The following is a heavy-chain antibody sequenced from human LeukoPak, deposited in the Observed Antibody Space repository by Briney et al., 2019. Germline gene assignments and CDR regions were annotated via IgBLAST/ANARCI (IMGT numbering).Heavy chain of an antibody. V-gene: IGHV4-38-2*01. CDR2: IYHSRNT. D-gene: IGHD6-6*01. CDR3: ARVEWGSVAALDDWYFDL. CDR1: DFSISNPYY. Sequence: PSGTLSLTCAVSDFSISNPYYWGWVRQPPGKGLEWIGNIYHSRNTHYNPSLKSRVTISVDTSKNQFSLRLNSVTAADTAVYYCARVEWGSVAALDDWYFDLWGRGTLVAVSS. J-gene: IGHJ2*01.